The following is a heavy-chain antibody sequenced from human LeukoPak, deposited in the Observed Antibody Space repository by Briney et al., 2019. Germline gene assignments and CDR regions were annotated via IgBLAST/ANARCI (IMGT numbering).Heavy chain of an antibody. CDR3: AKDPTAFDGDYY. V-gene: IGHV3-30*18. J-gene: IGHJ4*02. D-gene: IGHD4-17*01. CDR2: ISYDGSNK. Sequence: GRSLRLSCAASGFTFSSYGMRWVRQAPGKGLEWVAVISYDGSNKYYADSVKGRFTISRDNSKNTLYLQMNSLKAEDTAVYYCAKDPTAFDGDYYWGQGTLVTVSS. CDR1: GFTFSSYG.